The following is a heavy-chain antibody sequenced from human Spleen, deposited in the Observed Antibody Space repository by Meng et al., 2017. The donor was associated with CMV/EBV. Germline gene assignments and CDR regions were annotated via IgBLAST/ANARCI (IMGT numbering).Heavy chain of an antibody. CDR2: ISGSGGST. V-gene: IGHV3-23*01. CDR3: AKHRGCNSLAGVDV. CDR1: GFTFSSYA. J-gene: IGHJ6*02. Sequence: GGSLRLSCAASGFTFSSYAMSWVRQAPGKGLEWVSAISGSGGSTYYADSVKGRFTISRDNSKNTLYLQMTSLRAGDTAVYYCAKHRGCNSLAGVDVWGQGTTVTVSS. D-gene: IGHD1-1*01.